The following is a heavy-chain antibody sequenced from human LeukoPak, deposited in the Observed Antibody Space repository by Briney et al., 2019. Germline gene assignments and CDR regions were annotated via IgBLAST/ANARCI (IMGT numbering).Heavy chain of an antibody. CDR1: GYTFTGYY. V-gene: IGHV1-2*02. CDR3: VRAMDRGQWLVRPYN. J-gene: IGHJ4*02. CDR2: IDPKSGGT. Sequence: ASVKVSCKASGYTFTGYYMHWVRQAPGQGLEWMGWIDPKSGGTKYAQKFQGRVTMTRDMSISTAYMDLRRLKSDDTAVYYCVRAMDRGQWLVRPYNWGQGTLVTVSS. D-gene: IGHD6-19*01.